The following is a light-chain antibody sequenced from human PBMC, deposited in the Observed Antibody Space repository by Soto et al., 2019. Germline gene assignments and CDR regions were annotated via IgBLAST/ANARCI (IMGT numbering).Light chain of an antibody. V-gene: IGKV3-15*01. J-gene: IGKJ1*01. CDR2: GAS. Sequence: EIVMTQSPATLSVSPGESATLSCRASQSVSRNLAWYQQKPGQAPRLLIYGASTRATGIPARFSGSGSGTEFTLTISSLQSEDFAVYYCQQYNNWGTFGQGTKVEIK. CDR3: QQYNNWGT. CDR1: QSVSRN.